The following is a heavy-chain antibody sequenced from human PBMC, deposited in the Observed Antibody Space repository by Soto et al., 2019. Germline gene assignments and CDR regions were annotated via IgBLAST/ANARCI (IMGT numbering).Heavy chain of an antibody. J-gene: IGHJ4*02. D-gene: IGHD3-3*01. CDR1: GYTFTSYA. CDR2: INAGNGNT. Sequence: ASVKVSCKASGYTFTSYAMHWVRQAPGQRLEWMGWINAGNGNTKYSQKFQGRVTITRDTSASTAYMELSSLRSEDTAVYYCARGQGLRFLEWLSYFDYWGQGTLVTVSS. V-gene: IGHV1-3*01. CDR3: ARGQGLRFLEWLSYFDY.